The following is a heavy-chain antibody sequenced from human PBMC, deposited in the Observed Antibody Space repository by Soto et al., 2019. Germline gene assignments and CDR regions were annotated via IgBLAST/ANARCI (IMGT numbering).Heavy chain of an antibody. Sequence: QVQLVESGGGVVQPGRSLRLSCAASGFTFSSYGMHWVRQAPGKGLEWVAVISPDGSNKYYADSVKGRFTISRDNSKNTLYLQMNSLRAEDTAVYYCAKDLFYDSSGSLGYWGQGTLVTVSS. CDR3: AKDLFYDSSGSLGY. D-gene: IGHD3-22*01. V-gene: IGHV3-30*18. CDR2: ISPDGSNK. CDR1: GFTFSSYG. J-gene: IGHJ4*02.